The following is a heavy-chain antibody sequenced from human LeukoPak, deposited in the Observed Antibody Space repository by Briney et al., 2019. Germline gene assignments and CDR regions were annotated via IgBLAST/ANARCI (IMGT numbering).Heavy chain of an antibody. CDR2: INPNSGGT. Sequence: ASVTVSCTASGYTFTGYYMHWVRQAPGQGLEWMGWINPNSGGTNYAQKFQGRVTMTRDTSISTAYMELSRLRSDDTAVYYCARASSGWYPYYYYGMDVWGQGTTVTVSS. CDR3: ARASSGWYPYYYYGMDV. J-gene: IGHJ6*02. V-gene: IGHV1-2*02. D-gene: IGHD6-19*01. CDR1: GYTFTGYY.